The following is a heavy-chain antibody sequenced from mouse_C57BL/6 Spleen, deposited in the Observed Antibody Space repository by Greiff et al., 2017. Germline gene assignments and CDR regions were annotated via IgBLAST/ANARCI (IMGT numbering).Heavy chain of an antibody. CDR1: GYTFTSYW. Sequence: QVQLQQPGAELVKPGASVKVSCKASGYTFTSYWMHWVKQRPGQGLEWIGRIHPSDSDTNYKQKFKGKATLTVDKSSSTAYMQLSSLTSEDSAVYYCAIWGWLLRTPPYAMDYWGQGTSVTVSS. V-gene: IGHV1-74*01. J-gene: IGHJ4*01. CDR3: AIWGWLLRTPPYAMDY. CDR2: IHPSDSDT. D-gene: IGHD2-3*01.